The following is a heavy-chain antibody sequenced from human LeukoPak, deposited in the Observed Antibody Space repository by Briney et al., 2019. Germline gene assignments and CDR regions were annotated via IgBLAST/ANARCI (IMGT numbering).Heavy chain of an antibody. J-gene: IGHJ4*02. CDR1: GGSFSGYY. Sequence: SETLSLTCAVYGGSFSGYYWSWIRQPPGRGLEWIGEINHSGSTNYNPSLKSRVTISVDTSKNQFSLKLSSVTAADTAVYYCARRDGYKFAYDYWGQGTLVTVSS. D-gene: IGHD5-24*01. CDR3: ARRDGYKFAYDY. CDR2: INHSGST. V-gene: IGHV4-34*01.